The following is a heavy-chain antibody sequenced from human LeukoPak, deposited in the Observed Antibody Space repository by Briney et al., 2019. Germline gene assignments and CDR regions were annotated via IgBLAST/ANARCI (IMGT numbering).Heavy chain of an antibody. CDR1: GGSISSYY. CDR2: IYTSGST. J-gene: IGHJ6*03. CDR3: ARDTHRYYYMDV. D-gene: IGHD2-15*01. Sequence: ASETLSLTRTVSGGSISSYYWSWIRQPPGKGLEWIGYIYTSGSTNYNPSLKSRVTISVDSSKNQFSLKLSSVTAADTAVYYCARDTHRYYYMDVWGKGTTVTVSS. V-gene: IGHV4-4*09.